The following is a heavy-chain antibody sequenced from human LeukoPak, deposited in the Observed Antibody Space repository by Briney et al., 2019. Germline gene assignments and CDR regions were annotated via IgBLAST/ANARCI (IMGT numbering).Heavy chain of an antibody. D-gene: IGHD3-9*01. J-gene: IGHJ3*01. CDR2: ISGGGEHT. CDR3: AKLWGILTGYYHPPIVA. CDR1: GFTFRNFA. V-gene: IGHV3-23*01. Sequence: PGGSLRLSCAASGFTFRNFAMKWVRQAPGKGLEWVSDISGGGEHTFYADSVKGRFTISRDNSKNTLYLQMNSLRAEDTAVYYCAKLWGILTGYYHPPIVAWGQGTMVTVSS.